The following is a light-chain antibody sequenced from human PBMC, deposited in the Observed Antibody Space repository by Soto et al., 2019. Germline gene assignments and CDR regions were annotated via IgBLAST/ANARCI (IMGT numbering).Light chain of an antibody. V-gene: IGLV1-40*01. J-gene: IGLJ3*02. Sequence: QSVLTQPPSVSGTPGQRVTISCIGSRSNIGAAFDVHWYRQLPGTSPKLLIYGNTNRPSGVPDRFSGSKSGASASLAITGLQAEDEADYYCQSYDNRLSGWVFGGGTKLTFL. CDR3: QSYDNRLSGWV. CDR2: GNT. CDR1: RSNIGAAFD.